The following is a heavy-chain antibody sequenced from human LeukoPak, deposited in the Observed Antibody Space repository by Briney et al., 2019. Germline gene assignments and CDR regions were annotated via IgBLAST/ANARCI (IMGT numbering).Heavy chain of an antibody. Sequence: GASVKVSCKASGYTFTSYDINWVRQAPGQGLEWMGWISAYNGNTNYAQKLQGRVTMTTDTSTSTAYMEPRSLRSDDTAVYYCARDIGDGSGSYRRFDYWGQGTLVTVSS. CDR2: ISAYNGNT. CDR3: ARDIGDGSGSYRRFDY. CDR1: GYTFTSYD. V-gene: IGHV1-18*01. J-gene: IGHJ4*02. D-gene: IGHD3-10*01.